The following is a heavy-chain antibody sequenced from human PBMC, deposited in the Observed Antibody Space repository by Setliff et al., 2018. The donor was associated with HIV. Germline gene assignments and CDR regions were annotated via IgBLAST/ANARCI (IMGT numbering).Heavy chain of an antibody. J-gene: IGHJ4*02. Sequence: GGSLRLSCAASGFSVSSNYMSWVRQAPGKGLEWVSVIYAAGSTYYADSVKGRFTISRHNSKNTVYLQMTSLRAEDTAVYYCARSPGMFDYWGQGTPVTVSS. V-gene: IGHV3-53*01. D-gene: IGHD1-1*01. CDR3: ARSPGMFDY. CDR1: GFSVSSNY. CDR2: IYAAGST.